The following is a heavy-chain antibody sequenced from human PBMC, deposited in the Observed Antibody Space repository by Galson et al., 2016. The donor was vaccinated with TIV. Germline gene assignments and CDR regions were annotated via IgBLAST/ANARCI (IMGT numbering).Heavy chain of an antibody. CDR2: IYYSGST. CDR1: GGSISSGDYY. D-gene: IGHD3-10*01. Sequence: LSLTCTVSGGSISSGDYYWSWIRQPPGRGLEWIGYIYYSGSTYYNPSLKSRVTISVDTSKNQFSLKLSSVTAADTAVYYCAREIHHHGSGSYFIYHWGQGTLVTVPS. V-gene: IGHV4-30-4*08. J-gene: IGHJ1*01. CDR3: AREIHHHGSGSYFIYH.